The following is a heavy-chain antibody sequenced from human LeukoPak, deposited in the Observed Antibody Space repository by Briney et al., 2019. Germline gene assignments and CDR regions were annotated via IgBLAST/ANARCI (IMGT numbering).Heavy chain of an antibody. CDR1: GFTFSSYW. J-gene: IGHJ4*02. Sequence: GGSLRLSCAASGFTFSSYWISWVRQAPGKGLEWVANIKQDGSEKYYVDSVKGRFTISRDNAKNSLYLQMNSLRAEDTAVYYCARVGGYWGQGTLVTVSS. CDR3: ARVGGY. CDR2: IKQDGSEK. V-gene: IGHV3-7*03.